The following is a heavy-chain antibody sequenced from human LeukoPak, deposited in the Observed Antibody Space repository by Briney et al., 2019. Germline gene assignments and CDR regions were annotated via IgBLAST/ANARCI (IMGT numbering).Heavy chain of an antibody. CDR2: IKDDGSEK. V-gene: IGHV3-7*01. Sequence: GGSLRLSCAASGFTFSSYWMSWLRQAPGKGLEWVANIKDDGSEKYYVDSVKGRFTISRDNAKNSLYLQMNSLRAEDTAVYYCARDAHKRMVPNRFDPWGQGTLVTVSS. CDR3: ARDAHKRMVPNRFDP. CDR1: GFTFSSYW. J-gene: IGHJ5*02. D-gene: IGHD3-10*01.